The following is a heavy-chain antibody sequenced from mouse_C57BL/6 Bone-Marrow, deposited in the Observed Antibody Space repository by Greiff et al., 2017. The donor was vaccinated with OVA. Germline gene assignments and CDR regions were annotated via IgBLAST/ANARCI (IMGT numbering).Heavy chain of an antibody. D-gene: IGHD1-1*01. Sequence: EVMLVESGAELVRPGASVKLSCTASGFNIKDDYMHWVKQRPEQGLEWIGWIDPENGDTEYASKFQGKATITADTSSNTAYLQLSSLTSEDTAVYYCTTSSSSFDYWGQGTTLTVSS. CDR1: GFNIKDDY. CDR2: IDPENGDT. V-gene: IGHV14-4*01. CDR3: TTSSSSFDY. J-gene: IGHJ2*01.